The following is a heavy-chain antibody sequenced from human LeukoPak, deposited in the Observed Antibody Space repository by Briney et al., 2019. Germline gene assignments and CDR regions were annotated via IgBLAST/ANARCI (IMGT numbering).Heavy chain of an antibody. D-gene: IGHD3-22*01. V-gene: IGHV4-4*07. J-gene: IGHJ4*02. CDR2: IYTSGST. Sequence: SETLSLTCTVSGGSITSYYWSWIRQPAGKGLEWIGRIYTSGSTDYNPSLRSRVTMSVDTSKNQFSLKLWSVTAADTAVFYCARESKTYDGSGYYHDSWGQGTLVTVPS. CDR3: ARESKTYDGSGYYHDS. CDR1: GGSITSYY.